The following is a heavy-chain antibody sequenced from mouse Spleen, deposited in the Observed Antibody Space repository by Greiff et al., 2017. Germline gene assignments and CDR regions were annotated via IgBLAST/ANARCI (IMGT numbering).Heavy chain of an antibody. CDR1: GFTFSDYG. Sequence: DVKLVESGGGLVKPGGSLKLSCAASGFTFSDYGMHWVRQAPEKGLEWVAYISSGSSTIYYADTVKGRFTISRDNAKNTLFLQMTSLRSEDTAMYYCARRRAYYGNPYYAMDYWGQGTSVTVSS. CDR2: ISSGSSTI. J-gene: IGHJ4*01. D-gene: IGHD2-10*01. V-gene: IGHV5-17*01. CDR3: ARRRAYYGNPYYAMDY.